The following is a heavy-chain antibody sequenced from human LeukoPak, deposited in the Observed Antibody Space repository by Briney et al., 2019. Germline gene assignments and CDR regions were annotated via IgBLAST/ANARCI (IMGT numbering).Heavy chain of an antibody. D-gene: IGHD2-15*01. CDR2: ISAYNGNT. CDR3: ASSCSGGSCSSTPFNYGMDV. J-gene: IGHJ6*02. V-gene: IGHV1-18*01. CDR1: GYTFTSYG. Sequence: AASVKVSCKASGYTFTSYGISWVRQAPGQGLEWMGWISAYNGNTNYAQKLQGRVTMTTDTSTSTAYMELRSLRSDDTAVYYCASSCSGGSCSSTPFNYGMDVWGQGTTVTVSS.